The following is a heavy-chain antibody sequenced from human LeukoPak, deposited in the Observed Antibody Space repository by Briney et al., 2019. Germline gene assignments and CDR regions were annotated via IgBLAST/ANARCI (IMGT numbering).Heavy chain of an antibody. CDR1: GYSISNSYY. J-gene: IGHJ4*02. Sequence: PSETLSLTCAVSGYSISNSYYWGWIRQPPGKGLEWIGSIYLSGTTYYNPSLKSRVTISVDTSKNQFSLKLTSVTAADTAVYYCARGSLRYFDWHKGFDYWGQGTLVTVSS. V-gene: IGHV4-38-2*01. CDR2: IYLSGTT. D-gene: IGHD3-9*01. CDR3: ARGSLRYFDWHKGFDY.